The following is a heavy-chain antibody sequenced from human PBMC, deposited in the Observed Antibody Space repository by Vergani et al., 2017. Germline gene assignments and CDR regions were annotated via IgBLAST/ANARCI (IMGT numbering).Heavy chain of an antibody. J-gene: IGHJ4*02. CDR1: GFTFSSYW. Sequence: EVQLVESGGGLVQPGGSLRLSCAASGFTFSSYWMSWVRQAPGKGLEWVANIKQDGSEKYYVDSVKGRLTISRDNAKNSLYLQMNSLRAADTAVYYCARDSYGDSAFDYWGQGTLVTVSS. CDR3: ARDSYGDSAFDY. D-gene: IGHD4-17*01. CDR2: IKQDGSEK. V-gene: IGHV3-7*03.